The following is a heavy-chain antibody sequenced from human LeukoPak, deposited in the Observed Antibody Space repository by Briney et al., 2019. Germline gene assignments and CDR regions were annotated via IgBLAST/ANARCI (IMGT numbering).Heavy chain of an antibody. CDR3: ARGEQPGIAVAGTYYYYYGMDV. V-gene: IGHV1-69*13. Sequence: GASVKVSCKASGGTLSSYAISWVRQAPGQGLEWMGGIIPIFGTANYAQKFQGRVTITADESTSTAYMELSSLRSEDTAVYYCARGEQPGIAVAGTYYYYYGMDVWGQGTTVTVSS. CDR1: GGTLSSYA. J-gene: IGHJ6*02. CDR2: IIPIFGTA. D-gene: IGHD6-19*01.